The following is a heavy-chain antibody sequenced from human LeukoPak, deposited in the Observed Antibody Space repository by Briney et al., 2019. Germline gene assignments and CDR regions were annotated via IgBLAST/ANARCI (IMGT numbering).Heavy chain of an antibody. CDR1: GGSMSNYH. Sequence: PSETLSLTCTVSGGSMSNYHWSWIRQPPGKGLEWIGCIYYSGSTAYNPSLKSRVIISVDTSKNQFSLKLSSVTAADTAVYYCAREDGYCNSTNCHNWFDPWGQGTLVTVSS. V-gene: IGHV4-59*01. J-gene: IGHJ5*02. CDR3: AREDGYCNSTNCHNWFDP. CDR2: IYYSGST. D-gene: IGHD2-2*01.